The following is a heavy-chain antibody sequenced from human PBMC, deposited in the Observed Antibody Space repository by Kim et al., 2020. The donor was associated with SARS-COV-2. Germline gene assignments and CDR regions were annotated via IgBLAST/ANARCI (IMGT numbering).Heavy chain of an antibody. CDR1: GFTFDDYA. Sequence: GGSLRLSCAASGFTFDDYAMHWVRQAPGKGLEWVSLISGDGGSTYYADSVKGRFTISRDNSKNSLYLQMNSLRTEDTALYYCAKDFSIAARRLDYYYYGMDVWGQGTTVTVSS. CDR3: AKDFSIAARRLDYYYYGMDV. J-gene: IGHJ6*02. V-gene: IGHV3-43*02. CDR2: ISGDGGST. D-gene: IGHD6-6*01.